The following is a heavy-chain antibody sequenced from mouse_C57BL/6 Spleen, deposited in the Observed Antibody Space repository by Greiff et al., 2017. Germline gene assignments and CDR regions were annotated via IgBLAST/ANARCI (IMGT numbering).Heavy chain of an antibody. CDR3: ARGQHDY. CDR1: GYTFTSYW. CDR2: IDPSDSYT. Sequence: QVQLQQPGAELVKPGASVKLSCKASGYTFTSYWMQWVKQRPGQGLEWIGEIDPSDSYTNYNQKLKGKATLTVDTSSSTAYMQLSSLTSEDSAVYYCARGQHDYWGQGTTLTVSS. J-gene: IGHJ2*01. V-gene: IGHV1-50*01. D-gene: IGHD3-3*01.